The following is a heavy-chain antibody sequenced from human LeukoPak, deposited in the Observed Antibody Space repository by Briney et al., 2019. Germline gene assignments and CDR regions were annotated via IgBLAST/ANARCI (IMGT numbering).Heavy chain of an antibody. Sequence: ASVKVSCKASGYTFTSYGISWVRQAPGQGLEWMGWISAYNGNTNYAQKLQGRVTMTTDTSTSTAYMELRSLRSDDTAVYYCARTGYSSGWYLNWFDPWGQGTLVTVSS. V-gene: IGHV1-18*01. J-gene: IGHJ5*02. D-gene: IGHD6-19*01. CDR2: ISAYNGNT. CDR1: GYTFTSYG. CDR3: ARTGYSSGWYLNWFDP.